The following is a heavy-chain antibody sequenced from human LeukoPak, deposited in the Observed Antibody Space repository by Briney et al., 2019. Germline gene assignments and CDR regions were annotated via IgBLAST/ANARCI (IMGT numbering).Heavy chain of an antibody. J-gene: IGHJ6*02. CDR3: ASNSWGTENYYYGMDV. CDR1: GFTFSSYS. V-gene: IGHV3-48*04. CDR2: ISSSSSTI. D-gene: IGHD3-16*01. Sequence: GGSLRLSCAASGFTFSSYSMNWVRQAPGKGLEWVSYISSSSSTIYYADSVKGRFTISRDNAKNSLYLQMNSLRAEDTAVYYCASNSWGTENYYYGMDVWGQGTTVTVSS.